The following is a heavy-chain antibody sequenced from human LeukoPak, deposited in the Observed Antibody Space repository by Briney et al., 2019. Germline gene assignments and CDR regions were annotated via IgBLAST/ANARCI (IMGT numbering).Heavy chain of an antibody. Sequence: GGSLRLSSAASGFTFSSYAMSCVRQAPGKGLEWVSAICGSGGSTYYADSVKGRFTISRDSSKNTLYLQMNSLRAEDTAVYYCAKGEDYSDSSGYYQLDPWGQGTLVTVSS. D-gene: IGHD3-22*01. V-gene: IGHV3-23*01. CDR2: ICGSGGST. CDR3: AKGEDYSDSSGYYQLDP. J-gene: IGHJ5*02. CDR1: GFTFSSYA.